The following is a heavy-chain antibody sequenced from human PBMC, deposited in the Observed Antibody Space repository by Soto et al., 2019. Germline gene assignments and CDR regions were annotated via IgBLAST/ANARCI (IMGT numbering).Heavy chain of an antibody. J-gene: IGHJ6*02. CDR3: ARGRRSSWYATYSYYGMDV. V-gene: IGHV3-11*06. D-gene: IGHD6-13*01. Sequence: QVQLVESGGGLVKPGGSLRLSCAASGFTFSDYYMSWIRQAPGKGLEWVSYISSSSSYTNYADSVKGRFTISRDNAKNSLYLQMNSLRAEDTAVYYCARGRRSSWYATYSYYGMDVWGQGTTVTVSS. CDR2: ISSSSSYT. CDR1: GFTFSDYY.